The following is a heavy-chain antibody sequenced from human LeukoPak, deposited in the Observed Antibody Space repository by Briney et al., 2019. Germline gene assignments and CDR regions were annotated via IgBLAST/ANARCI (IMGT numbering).Heavy chain of an antibody. CDR2: IYYSGKT. CDR3: ATSRRDSGYGL. D-gene: IGHD3-10*01. CDR1: GDSISSSRDY. Sequence: SETLSLTCTVSGDSISSSRDYWGWIRQPPGKGLDWIGRIYYSGKTFYSSSLKSRVTISVDTSKNQFSLNLRSVTPADTAVYYCATSRRDSGYGLWGQGTLVTVSS. J-gene: IGHJ5*02. V-gene: IGHV4-39*01.